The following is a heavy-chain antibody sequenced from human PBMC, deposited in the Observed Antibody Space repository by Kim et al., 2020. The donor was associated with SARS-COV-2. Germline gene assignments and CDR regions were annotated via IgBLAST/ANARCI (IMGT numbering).Heavy chain of an antibody. CDR1: GGSISSGGYY. V-gene: IGHV4-31*03. D-gene: IGHD1-26*01. Sequence: SETLSLTCTVSGGSISSGGYYWSWIRQHPGKGLEWIGYIYYSGSTYYNPSLKSRVTISVDTSKNQFSLKLSSVTAADTAVYYCASIIVGAASYWGQGTLVTVSS. CDR3: ASIIVGAASY. CDR2: IYYSGST. J-gene: IGHJ4*02.